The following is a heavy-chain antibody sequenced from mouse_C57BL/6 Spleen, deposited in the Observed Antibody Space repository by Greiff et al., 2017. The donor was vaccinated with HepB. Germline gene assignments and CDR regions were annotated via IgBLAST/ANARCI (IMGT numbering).Heavy chain of an antibody. V-gene: IGHV1-52*01. Sequence: QVQLQQPGAELVRPGSSVKLSCKASGYTFTSYWMHWVKQRPIQGLEWIGNIDPSDSETHYNQKFKDKATLTVDKSSSTAYMQLSSLTSEDSAVYYCARSGPVIPHIDYWGQGTSVTVSS. CDR3: ARSGPVIPHIDY. D-gene: IGHD5-1-1*01. J-gene: IGHJ4*01. CDR1: GYTFTSYW. CDR2: IDPSDSET.